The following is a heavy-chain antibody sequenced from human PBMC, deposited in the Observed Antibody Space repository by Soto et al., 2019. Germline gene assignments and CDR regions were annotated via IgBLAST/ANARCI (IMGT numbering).Heavy chain of an antibody. CDR3: ARDRSSTVSKDGMDV. J-gene: IGHJ6*01. CDR1: GFTFSSYS. V-gene: IGHV3-21*01. Sequence: PGGSLSLSCAASGFTFSSYSMNWIRQSPGKGLEWVSSISSSSSYIYYADSVKGRFTISRDNAKNSLYLQMNSLRAEDTAVYYCARDRSSTVSKDGMDVWGEGTTVKVSS. CDR2: ISSSSSYI. D-gene: IGHD4-17*01.